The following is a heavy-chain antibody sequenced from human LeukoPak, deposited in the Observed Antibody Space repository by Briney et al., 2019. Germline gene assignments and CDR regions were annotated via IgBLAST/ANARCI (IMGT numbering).Heavy chain of an antibody. Sequence: GGSLRLSCEASGFTFSSYSMNWVRQAPGKGLEWISYVSTSTTTIYYANSVKGRFTISRDNAKKSLYLQMNSLRAEDTAVYYCARSQKSRRISSPLDYWGQGTRFTVSS. CDR1: GFTFSSYS. V-gene: IGHV3-48*01. CDR3: ARSQKSRRISSPLDY. D-gene: IGHD1-14*01. J-gene: IGHJ4*02. CDR2: VSTSTTTI.